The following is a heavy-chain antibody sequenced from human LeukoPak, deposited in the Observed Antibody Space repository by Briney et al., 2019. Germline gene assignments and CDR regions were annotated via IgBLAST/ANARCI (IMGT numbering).Heavy chain of an antibody. V-gene: IGHV3-43*01. CDR1: GFTFDDYT. CDR2: ISWDGGST. D-gene: IGHD5-24*01. CDR3: AKDMEMATNSGPDY. Sequence: GGSLRLSCAASGFTFDDYTMHWVRQAPGKGLEWVSLISWDGGSTYYADSVKDRFTISRDNSKNSLYLQMNSLRTEDTALYYCAKDMEMATNSGPDYWGQGTLVTVSS. J-gene: IGHJ4*02.